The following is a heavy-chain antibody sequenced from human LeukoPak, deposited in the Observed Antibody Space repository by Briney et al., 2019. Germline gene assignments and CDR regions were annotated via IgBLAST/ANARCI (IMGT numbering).Heavy chain of an antibody. D-gene: IGHD3-10*01. CDR3: AREFLGSGSYPDF. V-gene: IGHV3-33*01. CDR1: GFAFNTYA. Sequence: GRSLRLSCAASGFAFNTYAMHWVRQAPGQGLEWVALIWHDGSHKFYSNSVRGQFTISRDNSKNTVSLQMNNLRPEDTAVYYCAREFLGSGSYPDFWGQGTLVTVSS. J-gene: IGHJ4*02. CDR2: IWHDGSHK.